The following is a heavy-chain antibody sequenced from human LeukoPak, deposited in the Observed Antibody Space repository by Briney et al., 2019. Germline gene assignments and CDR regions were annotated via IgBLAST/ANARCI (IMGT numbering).Heavy chain of an antibody. CDR2: IIPIFGTA. CDR1: GGTFSSYA. J-gene: IGHJ4*02. CDR3: ARDRQGGYESFDY. Sequence: ASVKVSCKASGGTFSSYAISWVRQAPGQGLEWMGGIIPIFGTANYAQKLQGRVTITADKSTSTVYMELSSLRSEDTAVYYCARDRQGGYESFDYWGQGTLVTVSS. V-gene: IGHV1-69*06. D-gene: IGHD5-12*01.